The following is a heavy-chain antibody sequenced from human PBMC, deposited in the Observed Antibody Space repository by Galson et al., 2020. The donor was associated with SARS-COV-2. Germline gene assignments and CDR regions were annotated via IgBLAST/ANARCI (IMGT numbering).Heavy chain of an antibody. V-gene: IGHV3-30-3*01. CDR1: GFTFSSYA. J-gene: IGHJ6*04. CDR2: ISYDGSNK. D-gene: IGHD3-10*01. Sequence: GGSLRLSCAASGFTFSSYAMHWVRQAPGKALAWVAVISYDGSNKYYADSVKGRFTISRDHSKNTLYLQMNSLRAEDTAVYYCARSRGGNYYYGMDVWGKGTTVTVSS. CDR3: ARSRGGNYYYGMDV.